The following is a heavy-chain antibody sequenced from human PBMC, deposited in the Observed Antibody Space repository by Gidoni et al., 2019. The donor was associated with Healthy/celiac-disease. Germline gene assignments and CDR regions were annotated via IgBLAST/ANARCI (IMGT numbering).Heavy chain of an antibody. V-gene: IGHV4-31*03. CDR1: GGSISSGGYY. D-gene: IGHD4-17*01. CDR2: IYYSGST. CDR3: ARRGRTTVVTLRLGGFDP. J-gene: IGHJ5*02. Sequence: QVQLQESGPGLVKPSQTLSLTCTVSGGSISSGGYYWSWIRQHPGKGLEWIGYIYYSGSTYYNPSLKSRVTISVDTSKNQFSLKRSSVTAADTAVYYCARRGRTTVVTLRLGGFDPWGQGTLVTVSS.